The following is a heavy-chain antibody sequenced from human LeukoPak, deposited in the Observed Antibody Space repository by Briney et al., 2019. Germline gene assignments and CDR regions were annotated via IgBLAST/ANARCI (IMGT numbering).Heavy chain of an antibody. Sequence: SSETLSLTCTVSGGSMTNYYWSWIRQPPGKGLEWIGYIYYSGGTYYNPSLQSRVSISVDRSNNHFSLKLTSVTAADTAVYYCARGGQYDSGTCYIHAFDIWGQGTMVTVSS. CDR3: ARGGQYDSGTCYIHAFDI. CDR2: IYYSGGT. D-gene: IGHD3-10*01. CDR1: GGSMTNYY. V-gene: IGHV4-59*01. J-gene: IGHJ3*02.